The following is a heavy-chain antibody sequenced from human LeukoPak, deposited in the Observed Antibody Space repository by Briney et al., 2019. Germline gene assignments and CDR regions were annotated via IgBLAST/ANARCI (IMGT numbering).Heavy chain of an antibody. V-gene: IGHV3-21*04. CDR2: ISSSSSYI. J-gene: IGHJ4*02. Sequence: GGSLRLSCAASGFTFSSYSMNWVRQAPGKGLEWVSSISSSSSYIYYADSGKGRFTISRENAKNSVYLQMNSLRAEDTALYYCARKYSYGRAGYFDYWGQGTLVTVSS. CDR1: GFTFSSYS. CDR3: ARKYSYGRAGYFDY. D-gene: IGHD5-18*01.